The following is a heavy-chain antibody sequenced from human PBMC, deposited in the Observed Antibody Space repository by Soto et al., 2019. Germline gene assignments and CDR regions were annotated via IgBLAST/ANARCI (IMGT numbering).Heavy chain of an antibody. Sequence: GGSLRLSCAASGFTFSSYSMNWVRQAPGKGLEWVSSISSSSSYIYYADSVKGRFTISRDNAKNSLYLQMNSLRAEDTAVYYCARVLPGPWVQDAFDIWGQGTMVTVSS. V-gene: IGHV3-21*01. CDR2: ISSSSSYI. CDR1: GFTFSSYS. D-gene: IGHD1-26*01. J-gene: IGHJ3*02. CDR3: ARVLPGPWVQDAFDI.